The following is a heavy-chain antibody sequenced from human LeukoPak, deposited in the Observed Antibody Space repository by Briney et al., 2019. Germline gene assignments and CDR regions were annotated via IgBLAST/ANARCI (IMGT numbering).Heavy chain of an antibody. V-gene: IGHV3-20*04. CDR2: INWNGGST. J-gene: IGHJ3*02. CDR1: GFTFDEYG. CDR3: ARDFHRYYYDSSGYNAFDI. D-gene: IGHD3-22*01. Sequence: GGSLRLSCAASGFTFDEYGMSWVRQAPGKGLEWVSGINWNGGSTGYADSVKGRFTISRDNAKNSLYLQMNSLRAEDTAVYYCARDFHRYYYDSSGYNAFDIWGQGTMVTVSS.